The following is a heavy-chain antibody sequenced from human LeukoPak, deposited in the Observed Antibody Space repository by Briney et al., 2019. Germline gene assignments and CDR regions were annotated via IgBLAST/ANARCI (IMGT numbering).Heavy chain of an antibody. D-gene: IGHD3-3*01. CDR3: STSYSAFWSGY. J-gene: IGHJ4*02. CDR1: GFTFSSYA. V-gene: IGHV3-49*04. Sequence: QTGGSLRLSCAASGFTFSSYAMSWVRQAPGKGLEWVGFIRSKAYGGTTEYAASVKGRFTISRDDSKSIAYLQMNSLKTEDTAVYYCSTSYSAFWSGYWGQGTLVTVSS. CDR2: IRSKAYGGTT.